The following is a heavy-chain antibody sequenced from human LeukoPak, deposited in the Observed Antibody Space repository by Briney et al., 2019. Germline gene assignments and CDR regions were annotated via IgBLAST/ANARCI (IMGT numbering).Heavy chain of an antibody. D-gene: IGHD4-23*01. CDR2: IYYSGGT. J-gene: IGHJ3*02. Sequence: SETLSLTCIVSGGSISSNNYYWGWIRQPPGKGLEWIGSIYYSGGTSYNPSLKSRVTISVDTSKKQFSLKLSSVTAADTAVYYCARGGNSGAFDIWGQGTLVTVSS. CDR3: ARGGNSGAFDI. V-gene: IGHV4-39*01. CDR1: GGSISSNNYY.